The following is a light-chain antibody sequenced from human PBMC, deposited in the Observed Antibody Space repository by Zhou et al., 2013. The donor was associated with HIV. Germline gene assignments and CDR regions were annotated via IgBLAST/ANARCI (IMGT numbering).Light chain of an antibody. CDR1: QGISTY. J-gene: IGKJ4*01. Sequence: IRMTQSPSSLFASTGDKITITCRASQGISTYVAWYQQKPGKAPNLLIYAASTLQGGVPSRFSGSGSGTDFSLTIDCLQSEDFATYYCQQYNSYPLTFGGGTKVEIK. CDR3: QQYNSYPLT. V-gene: IGKV1-8*01. CDR2: AAS.